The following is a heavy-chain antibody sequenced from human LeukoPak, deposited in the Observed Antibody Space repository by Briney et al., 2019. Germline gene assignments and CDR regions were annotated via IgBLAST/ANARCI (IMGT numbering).Heavy chain of an antibody. CDR1: GGSISSYY. J-gene: IGHJ3*02. Sequence: SETLSLTCTVSGGSISSYYWSWIRRPAGKGLEWIGRIYTSGSTNYNPSLKSRVTMSVDTSKNQFSLKLSSVTAADTAVYYCASLWFGESGDAFDIWGQGTMVTVSS. D-gene: IGHD3-10*01. V-gene: IGHV4-4*07. CDR3: ASLWFGESGDAFDI. CDR2: IYTSGST.